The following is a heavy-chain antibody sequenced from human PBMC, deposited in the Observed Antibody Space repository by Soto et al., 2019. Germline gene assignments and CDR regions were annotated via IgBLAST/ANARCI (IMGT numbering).Heavy chain of an antibody. Sequence: GGSLRLSCAASGFTFSSYGMHWVRQAPGKGLEWVAVIWYDGSNKYYADSVKGRFTISRDNSKNTLYLQMNSLRAEDTAVYYCASRTSYYDFWSGYYSVGSGDAFDIWGQGTMVTVSS. CDR1: GFTFSSYG. D-gene: IGHD3-3*01. CDR2: IWYDGSNK. J-gene: IGHJ3*02. CDR3: ASRTSYYDFWSGYYSVGSGDAFDI. V-gene: IGHV3-33*01.